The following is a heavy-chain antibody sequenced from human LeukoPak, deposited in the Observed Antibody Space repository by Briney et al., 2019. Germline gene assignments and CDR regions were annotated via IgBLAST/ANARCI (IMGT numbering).Heavy chain of an antibody. D-gene: IGHD1-26*01. J-gene: IGHJ4*02. CDR1: RNTFSTYYTNFW. CDR2: IDPSDSYT. Sequence: RGESLKISCKGSRNTFSTYYTNFWISWVRQMPGKGLEWMGRIDPSDSYTNYSPSFQGQVTISADKSISTAYLQWSSLKASDTAMYYCARPAGSYYDEYYFDYWGQGTLVTVSS. V-gene: IGHV5-10-1*04. CDR3: ARPAGSYYDEYYFDY.